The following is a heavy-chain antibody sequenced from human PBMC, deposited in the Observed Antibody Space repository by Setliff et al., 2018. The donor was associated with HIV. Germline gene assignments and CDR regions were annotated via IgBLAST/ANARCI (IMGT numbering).Heavy chain of an antibody. Sequence: SETLSLTCTVSGPSINIHYWGWIRQPPGKGLEWIGSMSHSGTADYSPSLRSRVTISLDTSKNQFSLKLRSVTAADTAVYYCAKLSVLVDSWGQGTLVTVSS. CDR2: MSHSGTA. J-gene: IGHJ4*02. V-gene: IGHV4-38-2*02. CDR1: GPSINIHY. D-gene: IGHD1-7*01. CDR3: AKLSVLVDS.